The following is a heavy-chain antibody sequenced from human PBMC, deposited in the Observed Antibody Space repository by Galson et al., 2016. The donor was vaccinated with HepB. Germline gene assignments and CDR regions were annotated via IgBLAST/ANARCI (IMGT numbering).Heavy chain of an antibody. V-gene: IGHV3-20*04. J-gene: IGHJ4*02. Sequence: SLRLSCAASGFKFDDYGMSWVRQAPGKGLEWVSGINRNGGSTGYVDSVKGRFTISRDNAKNSLYLQMNSLRAEDTALYYCARATPYYDILTGYYNYYFDYWGQGTLVTVSS. D-gene: IGHD3-9*01. CDR3: ARATPYYDILTGYYNYYFDY. CDR1: GFKFDDYG. CDR2: INRNGGST.